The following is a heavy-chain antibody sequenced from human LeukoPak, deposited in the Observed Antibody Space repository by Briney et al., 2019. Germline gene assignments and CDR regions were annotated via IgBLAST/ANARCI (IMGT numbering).Heavy chain of an antibody. J-gene: IGHJ4*02. CDR3: AKDALYCSSTSCYLFDY. D-gene: IGHD2-2*01. V-gene: IGHV3-23*01. CDR1: GFTFSSYA. Sequence: GGSLRLSCAASGFTFSSYAMSWVRQAPGKGLEWVSAISGSGGSTYYADSVKGRFTISRDNSKNTLYLQMNSLRAEDTAVYYCAKDALYCSSTSCYLFDYWGQGTLVTVSS. CDR2: ISGSGGST.